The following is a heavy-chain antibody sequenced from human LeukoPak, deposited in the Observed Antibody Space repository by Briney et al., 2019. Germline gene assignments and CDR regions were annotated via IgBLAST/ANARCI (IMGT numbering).Heavy chain of an antibody. CDR3: ARAHRFWSGYYLH. V-gene: IGHV1-2*02. CDR2: INPNSGGT. D-gene: IGHD3-3*01. J-gene: IGHJ4*02. CDR1: GYTFTGYY. Sequence: ASVKVSCKASGYTFTGYYMHWVRQAPGQGLEWMGWINPNSGGTNYAQKFQGRVTMTRDTSISTAYMELSRPRSDDTAVYYCARAHRFWSGYYLHWGQGTLVTVSS.